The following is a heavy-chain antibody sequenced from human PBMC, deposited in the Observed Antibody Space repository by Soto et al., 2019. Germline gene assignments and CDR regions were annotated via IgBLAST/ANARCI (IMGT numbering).Heavy chain of an antibody. Sequence: SETLSLTCTVSGGSIRSGDYYWSWIRQPPGKGLEWIGYIYYSGSTYYNPSLKSRVTISVDTSKNTLYLQMSSLRTEDTAVYYCVRWRSSGGSWYDYWGQGTLVTVSS. CDR3: VRWRSSGGSWYDY. V-gene: IGHV4-30-4*02. CDR2: IYYSGST. D-gene: IGHD2-15*01. CDR1: GGSIRSGDYY. J-gene: IGHJ4*02.